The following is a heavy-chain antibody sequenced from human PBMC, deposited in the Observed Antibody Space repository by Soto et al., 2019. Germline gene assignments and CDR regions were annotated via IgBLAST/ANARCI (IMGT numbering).Heavy chain of an antibody. V-gene: IGHV3-48*02. CDR2: ISSSSTI. J-gene: IGHJ6*02. D-gene: IGHD6-19*01. CDR3: AREGQQWLVRYGMDV. Sequence: PGGSLRLSCAASGFTFSSYSMNWVRQAPGKGLEWVSYISSSSTIYYADSVKGRFTISRDNAKNSLYLQMNSLRDEDTAVYYCAREGQQWLVRYGMDVWGQGTTVTVSS. CDR1: GFTFSSYS.